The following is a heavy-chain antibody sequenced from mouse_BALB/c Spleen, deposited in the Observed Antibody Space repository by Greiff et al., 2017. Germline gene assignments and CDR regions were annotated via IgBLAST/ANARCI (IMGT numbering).Heavy chain of an antibody. V-gene: IGHV3-2*02. Sequence: EVKLLESGPGLVKPSQSLSLTCTVTGYSITSDYAWNWIRQFPGNKLEWMGYISYSGSTSYNPSLKSRISITRDTSKNQFFLQLNSVTTEDTATYYCARTTFGYYAMDYWGQGTSVTVSS. CDR3: ARTTFGYYAMDY. CDR2: ISYSGST. D-gene: IGHD2-13*01. CDR1: GYSITSDYA. J-gene: IGHJ4*01.